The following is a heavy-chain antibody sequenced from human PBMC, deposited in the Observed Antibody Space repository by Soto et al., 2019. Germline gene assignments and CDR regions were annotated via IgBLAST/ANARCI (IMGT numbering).Heavy chain of an antibody. D-gene: IGHD6-19*01. CDR3: AKDPNSSGWYGYYYYYYMDV. CDR2: ISYDGSNK. Sequence: GGSLRLSCAAPGFTFSSYGMHWVRQAPGKGLEWVAVISYDGSNKYYADSVKARFTISRDNSKNTLYLQMNSLRPEDTAVYYCAKDPNSSGWYGYYYYYYMDVWGKGTTVTVSS. V-gene: IGHV3-30*18. J-gene: IGHJ6*03. CDR1: GFTFSSYG.